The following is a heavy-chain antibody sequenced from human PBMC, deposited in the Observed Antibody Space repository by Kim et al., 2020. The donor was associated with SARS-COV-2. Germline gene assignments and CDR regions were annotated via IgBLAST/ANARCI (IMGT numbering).Heavy chain of an antibody. CDR3: TRDLGIAAAGNRGY. J-gene: IGHJ4*02. Sequence: GGSLRLSCTASGFTFGDYAMSWFRQAPGKGLEWVGFIRSKAYGGTTEYAASVKGRFTISRDDSKSIAYLQMNSLKTEDTAVYYCTRDLGIAAAGNRGYWGQGTLVTVSS. CDR1: GFTFGDYA. V-gene: IGHV3-49*03. D-gene: IGHD6-13*01. CDR2: IRSKAYGGTT.